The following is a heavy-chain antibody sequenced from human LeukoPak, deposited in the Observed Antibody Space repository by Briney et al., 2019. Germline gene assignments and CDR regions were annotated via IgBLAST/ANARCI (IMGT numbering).Heavy chain of an antibody. V-gene: IGHV4-34*01. CDR3: ARPDTVAGYAFDI. CDR2: INHSGST. D-gene: IGHD6-19*01. Sequence: SSETLSLTCAVYGGSFSGYYWSWIRQPPGKGLEWIGEINHSGSTNYNPSLKSRVTISVDTSKNQFSLKLSSVTAADTAVYYCARPDTVAGYAFDIWGQGTMVTVSS. J-gene: IGHJ3*02. CDR1: GGSFSGYY.